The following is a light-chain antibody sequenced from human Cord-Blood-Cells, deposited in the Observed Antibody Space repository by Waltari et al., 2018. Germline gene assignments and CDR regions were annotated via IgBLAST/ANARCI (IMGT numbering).Light chain of an antibody. CDR1: SGYSNYK. J-gene: IGLJ3*02. V-gene: IGLV9-49*01. CDR3: GADHGSGSNFVV. Sequence: QPVLTQPPSASASLGASVTLTCTLSSGYSNYKVDWYQQRPGKGPRFVMRVGTGGIVGSKGDGIPDRCSVLGSGLNRYLTIKNIQEEDESDYHCGADHGSGSNFVVFGGGTKLTVL. CDR2: VGTGGIVG.